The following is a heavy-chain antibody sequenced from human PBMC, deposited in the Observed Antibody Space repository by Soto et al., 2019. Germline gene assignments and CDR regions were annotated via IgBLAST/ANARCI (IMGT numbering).Heavy chain of an antibody. D-gene: IGHD6-6*01. CDR1: GGSISSYY. Sequence: SETLSLTCTVSGGSISSYYWSWIRQPPGKGLEWIGYIYYSGSTNYNPSLKSRVTISVDTSKNQFSLKLSSVTAADTAVYYCASSSRPSIAARYWFDPWGQGTLVTVSS. CDR2: IYYSGST. V-gene: IGHV4-59*08. J-gene: IGHJ5*02. CDR3: ASSSRPSIAARYWFDP.